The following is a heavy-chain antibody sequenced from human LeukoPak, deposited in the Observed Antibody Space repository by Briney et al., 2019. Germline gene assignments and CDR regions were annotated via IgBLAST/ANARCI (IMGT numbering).Heavy chain of an antibody. CDR1: GFTFSGSA. D-gene: IGHD3-10*01. CDR3: TIGGGVY. CDR2: IRSKANSYAT. V-gene: IGHV3-73*01. Sequence: GGSMRLSCAASGFTFSGSAMHWVRQASGKRLEWGGRIRSKANSYATAYAASVKGRFTISRDDSKNTAYLQMNSLKTEDSAVYYRTIGGGVYWGEGTLVTVSS. J-gene: IGHJ4*02.